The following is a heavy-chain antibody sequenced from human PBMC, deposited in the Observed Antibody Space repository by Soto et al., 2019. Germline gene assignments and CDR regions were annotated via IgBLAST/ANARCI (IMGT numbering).Heavy chain of an antibody. Sequence: QVQLVQSGAEVKKPGSSVKVSCKASGGTFTSYAISWMRQAPGQGLEWVGAIIPLLGTTNYAQRFQGRVTLTADASTRTAYMDLSILRSEDTDVYYCTRVKTIAVAGMYYYRGLDVWGQGTAVTASS. V-gene: IGHV1-69*12. CDR3: TRVKTIAVAGMYYYRGLDV. J-gene: IGHJ6*02. D-gene: IGHD6-19*01. CDR2: IIPLLGTT. CDR1: GGTFTSYA.